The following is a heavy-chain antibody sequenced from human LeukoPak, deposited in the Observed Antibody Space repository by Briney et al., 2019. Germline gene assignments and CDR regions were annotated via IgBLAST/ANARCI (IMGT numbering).Heavy chain of an antibody. CDR1: GYTFISYG. CDR3: ARGTGWFDP. J-gene: IGHJ5*02. D-gene: IGHD1-14*01. CDR2: ISPYNGNT. Sequence: GASVQVSCKASGYTFISYGINWVRQAPGQGLEWMGWISPYNGNTNYAQKFQGRVTMTRDTSISTAYMELSRLRSDDTAMYYCARGTGWFDPWDQGTLVTVSS. V-gene: IGHV1-18*01.